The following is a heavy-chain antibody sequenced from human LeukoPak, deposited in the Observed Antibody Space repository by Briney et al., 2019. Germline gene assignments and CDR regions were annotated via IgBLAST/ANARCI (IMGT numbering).Heavy chain of an antibody. J-gene: IGHJ6*02. V-gene: IGHV4-59*08. CDR1: GGSFSGYY. CDR3: ARQGYSSGWYSSSPYYYYGMDV. D-gene: IGHD6-19*01. CDR2: IYYSGST. Sequence: PSETLSLTCAVYGGSFSGYYWSWIRQPPGKGLEWIGYIYYSGSTNYNPSLKSRVTISVDTSKNQFSLKLSSVTAADTAVYYCARQGYSSGWYSSSPYYYYGMDVWGQGTTVTVSS.